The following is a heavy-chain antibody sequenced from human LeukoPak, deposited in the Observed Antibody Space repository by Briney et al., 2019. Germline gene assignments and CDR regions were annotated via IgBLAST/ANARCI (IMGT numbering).Heavy chain of an antibody. CDR3: AKDGALSTSWYFYCDY. V-gene: IGHV3-23*01. D-gene: IGHD2-2*01. Sequence: GGSLRLSCAASGFTVSSNYMSWVRQAPGQGLEWVSTITDSGDTTYSADSVKGRFTISRDNSKNTLYLQMNSLRAEDTAVYYCAKDGALSTSWYFYCDYWGQGTLVTVSS. J-gene: IGHJ4*02. CDR2: ITDSGDTT. CDR1: GFTVSSNY.